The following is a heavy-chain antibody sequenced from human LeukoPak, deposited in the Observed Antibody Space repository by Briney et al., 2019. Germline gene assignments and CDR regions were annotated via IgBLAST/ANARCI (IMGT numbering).Heavy chain of an antibody. D-gene: IGHD2-15*01. Sequence: GGSLRLSCAASGFSFDDLGMTWVRQAPGKGLEWVGVIRSKPYGGTTEYAASVKGRFTISRDDSKSIAYLQMNVLKTEDTAVYYCTSGPTGYCSGGSCYSGYYYGMDVWGQGTTVTVSS. J-gene: IGHJ6*02. CDR1: GFSFDDLG. CDR3: TSGPTGYCSGGSCYSGYYYGMDV. V-gene: IGHV3-49*04. CDR2: IRSKPYGGTT.